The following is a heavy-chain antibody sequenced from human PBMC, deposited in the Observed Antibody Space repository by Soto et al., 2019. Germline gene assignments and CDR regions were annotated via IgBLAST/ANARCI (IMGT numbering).Heavy chain of an antibody. J-gene: IGHJ4*02. CDR2: ISTNSDDT. CDR1: GYTFTDYG. V-gene: IGHV1-18*01. Sequence: ASVKVSCKTSGYTFTDYGISWVRQAPGQGLEWMGWISTNSDDTKCAQEFQGRVTVTTDTSTSTAYMELRSLRYDDTPVYYCAREYRGGGRCYGVDHWGQGILVTVSS. D-gene: IGHD2-15*01. CDR3: AREYRGGGRCYGVDH.